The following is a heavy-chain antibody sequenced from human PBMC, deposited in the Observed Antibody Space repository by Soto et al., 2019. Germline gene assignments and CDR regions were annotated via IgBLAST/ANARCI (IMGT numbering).Heavy chain of an antibody. J-gene: IGHJ6*02. V-gene: IGHV1-69*08. CDR3: AREDRDRETGLVPAAIDGMDV. D-gene: IGHD2-2*01. Sequence: QAKLVQSGAEVKKPGSSVKVSCKASGATFSRYSITWVRQAPGHGLEWIGRIIPIFGIASYAQKFQGRVTITADESTSTAYMELSSLRSDDTAVYYCAREDRDRETGLVPAAIDGMDVWGQGTTVTVSS. CDR1: GATFSRYS. CDR2: IIPIFGIA.